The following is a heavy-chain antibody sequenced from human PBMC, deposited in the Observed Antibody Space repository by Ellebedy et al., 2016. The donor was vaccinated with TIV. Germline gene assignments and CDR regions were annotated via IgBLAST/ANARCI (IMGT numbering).Heavy chain of an antibody. CDR2: IYHSART. CDR1: GGSISGTYTSYY. D-gene: IGHD4/OR15-4a*01. J-gene: IGHJ4*02. V-gene: IGHV4-39*02. Sequence: SETLSLXCTLSGGSISGTYTSYYWGWVRQPPGKGLEWIGSIYHSARTHYNPSLKSPATISVDTSKNQFSLKVTSVTAADTAVYYCTRVKLGDRADYRLDYWGQGTQVTVSS. CDR3: TRVKLGDRADYRLDY.